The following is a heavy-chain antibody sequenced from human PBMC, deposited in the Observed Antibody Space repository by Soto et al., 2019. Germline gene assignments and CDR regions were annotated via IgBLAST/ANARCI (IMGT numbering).Heavy chain of an antibody. V-gene: IGHV3-23*01. D-gene: IGHD2-15*01. CDR2: ISGSGGST. J-gene: IGHJ4*02. Sequence: EVQLLESGGGLVQPGGSLRLSCAASGFTFSSYAMSWVRQAPGKGLEWVSAISGSGGSTYYADSVKGRFTISRDNSKNTLYLQMNSLRAEDTAVYYCAKSHGLKTVVVVAATASDYWGQGTLVTVCS. CDR3: AKSHGLKTVVVVAATASDY. CDR1: GFTFSSYA.